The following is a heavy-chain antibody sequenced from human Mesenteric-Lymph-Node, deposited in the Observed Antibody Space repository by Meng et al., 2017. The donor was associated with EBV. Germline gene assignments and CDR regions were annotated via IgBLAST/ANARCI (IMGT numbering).Heavy chain of an antibody. Sequence: VQLMPWGAVHFPPSGTLSLACAVYGGSVGGYYWSWIRQAPGQGLEWIGESTHNGIVNYNPSLKSRVAISVDTFKNQFSLRLTSVTAADTAIYYCARIESIWGTYRKYYFDYWGQGTLVTVSS. V-gene: IGHV4-34*01. CDR1: GGSVGGYY. D-gene: IGHD3-16*02. J-gene: IGHJ4*02. CDR3: ARIESIWGTYRKYYFDY. CDR2: STHNGIV.